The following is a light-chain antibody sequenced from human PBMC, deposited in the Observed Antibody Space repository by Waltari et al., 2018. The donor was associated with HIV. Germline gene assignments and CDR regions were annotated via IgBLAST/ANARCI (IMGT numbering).Light chain of an antibody. Sequence: DIVMTQSPDSLAMSLGERATINCKSSQSVLYTSTNENYLAWYQQKAGQPPKLLIYWASSRQSGVPDRFNGSGAGTDFNLTISGLQAEDVALYCCQQYYSTPRTFGRGTKVEI. J-gene: IGKJ1*01. CDR2: WAS. CDR1: QSVLYTSTNENY. V-gene: IGKV4-1*01. CDR3: QQYYSTPRT.